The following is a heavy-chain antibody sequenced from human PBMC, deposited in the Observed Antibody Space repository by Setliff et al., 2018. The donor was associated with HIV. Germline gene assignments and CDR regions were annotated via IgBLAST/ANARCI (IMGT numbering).Heavy chain of an antibody. CDR2: IYYDGRT. CDR3: ARRITMVRGFDY. D-gene: IGHD3-10*01. CDR1: GGSIRTGAYY. V-gene: IGHV4-39*07. Sequence: PSEILSLTCTVSGGSIRTGAYYWGWIRQPPGKGLEWIGSIYYDGRTFYNPSLKSRISISVDTSKNQFSLKLSSVTAADTAVYYCARRITMVRGFDYWGQGHVVTVSS. J-gene: IGHJ4*02.